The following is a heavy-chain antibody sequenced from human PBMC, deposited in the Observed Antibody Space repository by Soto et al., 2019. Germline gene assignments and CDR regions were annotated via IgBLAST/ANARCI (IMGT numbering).Heavy chain of an antibody. V-gene: IGHV5-51*01. CDR1: GYSFTSYW. Sequence: PGESLKISCKGSGYSFTSYWIGWVRQMPGKGLEWMGIIYPGDSDTRYSPSFQGQVTISADKSISTAYLQWSSLKASDTAMYYCASSYYYDSSGFPAGIGYYYYGIDVRAQRTTVTGSS. J-gene: IGHJ6*02. CDR3: ASSYYYDSSGFPAGIGYYYYGIDV. D-gene: IGHD3-22*01. CDR2: IYPGDSDT.